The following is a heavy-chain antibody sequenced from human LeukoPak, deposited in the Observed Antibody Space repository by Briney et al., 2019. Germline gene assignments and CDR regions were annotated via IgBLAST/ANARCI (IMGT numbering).Heavy chain of an antibody. CDR3: ARVSFDNSDYWFFDL. CDR1: GYSFTSYD. Sequence: GASVKVSCKASGYSFTSYDINWVRQAPGQGPEWMGWMNPKSDKAGYAQKFQGRVSITGNTSITTVYMELSSLTSEDTAVYYCARVSFDNSDYWFFDLWGRGTLVTVSS. D-gene: IGHD4-11*01. CDR2: MNPKSDKA. V-gene: IGHV1-8*03. J-gene: IGHJ2*01.